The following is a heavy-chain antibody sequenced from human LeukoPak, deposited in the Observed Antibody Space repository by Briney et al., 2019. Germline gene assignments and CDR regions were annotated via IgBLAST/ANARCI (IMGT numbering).Heavy chain of an antibody. D-gene: IGHD2-15*01. J-gene: IGHJ4*02. CDR1: GFTFSNAW. V-gene: IGHV3-15*01. CDR2: IKSKTDGWTT. Sequence: GGSLRLSCAASGFTFSNAWMSWVRQAPGKGLEWVGRIKSKTDGWTTDYAAPVKGRFTISRDDSKNTLYLQMNSLKTEDTAVYYCTTQWVGSGQLQDYWGQGTLVTVSS. CDR3: TTQWVGSGQLQDY.